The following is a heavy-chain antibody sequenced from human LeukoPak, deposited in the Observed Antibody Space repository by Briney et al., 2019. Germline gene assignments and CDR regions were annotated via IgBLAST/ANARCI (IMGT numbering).Heavy chain of an antibody. CDR1: GFTFSSYW. CDR2: INSDGSST. Sequence: GGSLRLSCAASGFTFSSYWMHWVRQAPGQGLVWVSRINSDGSSTSYADSVKGRFTISRDNAKNTLYLQMNSLRAEDTAVYYCARDLWSGYLNWFDPWGQGTLVTVSS. D-gene: IGHD5-12*01. J-gene: IGHJ5*02. V-gene: IGHV3-74*01. CDR3: ARDLWSGYLNWFDP.